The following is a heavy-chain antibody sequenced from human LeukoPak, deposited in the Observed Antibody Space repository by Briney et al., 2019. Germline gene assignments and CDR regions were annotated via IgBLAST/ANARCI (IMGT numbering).Heavy chain of an antibody. CDR1: RFTLSNYW. CDR2: IKQDGSET. D-gene: IGHD6-19*01. Sequence: PGGSLRLSCAASRFTLSNYWMSWVRQAPGKGLEWVANIKQDGSETYYVDSVKGRFTISRDNAKNSLYLQMNSLRAEDTAVYYCAREIAPTPGVFARRRSSGWLGHFDYWGQGTLVTVSS. J-gene: IGHJ4*02. V-gene: IGHV3-7*01. CDR3: AREIAPTPGVFARRRSSGWLGHFDY.